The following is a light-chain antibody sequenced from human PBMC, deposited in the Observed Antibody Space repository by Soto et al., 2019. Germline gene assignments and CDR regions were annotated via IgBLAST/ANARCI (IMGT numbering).Light chain of an antibody. V-gene: IGKV1-39*01. J-gene: IGKJ4*01. Sequence: DIQMTQSPSSLSASVGDRVTITCQASQDISNYLNWYQQKPGKAPNLLIYATSTLQSGVPSRFSGSGSGTDFTLTTSSLQPEDFATYYCQQVNSYPLTFGGGTKVDIK. CDR3: QQVNSYPLT. CDR1: QDISNY. CDR2: ATS.